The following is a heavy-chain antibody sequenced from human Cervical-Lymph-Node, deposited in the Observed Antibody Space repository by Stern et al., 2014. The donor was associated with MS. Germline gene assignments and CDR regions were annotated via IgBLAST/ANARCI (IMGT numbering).Heavy chain of an antibody. J-gene: IGHJ4*02. CDR1: GFTFDDCA. V-gene: IGHV3-9*01. CDR2: ISWNSNNI. D-gene: IGHD3-16*02. CDR3: AKDISERHYYFDS. Sequence: VQLVQSGGGSVQPGRSLRLSCAASGFTFDDCAMHWVRQAPGKGLEWVSGISWNSNNIGYADSVRGRFTISRDNAKNSLYLQMNGLRPEDTALYYCAKDISERHYYFDSWGEGTLVPVSS.